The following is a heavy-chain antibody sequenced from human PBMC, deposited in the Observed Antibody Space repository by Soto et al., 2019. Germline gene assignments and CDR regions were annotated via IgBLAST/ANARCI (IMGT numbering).Heavy chain of an antibody. D-gene: IGHD3-9*01. CDR1: GDSISNYY. Sequence: SETLSLTCTVSGDSISNYYWSWIRQPPGKGLEWIGYFSYRGSTNYNPSLKSRVTISVDTSKNQFSLKLSSVTAADTAVYYCARHQYDILTGYYVDYWGQGTLVTVSS. CDR2: FSYRGST. V-gene: IGHV4-59*08. J-gene: IGHJ4*02. CDR3: ARHQYDILTGYYVDY.